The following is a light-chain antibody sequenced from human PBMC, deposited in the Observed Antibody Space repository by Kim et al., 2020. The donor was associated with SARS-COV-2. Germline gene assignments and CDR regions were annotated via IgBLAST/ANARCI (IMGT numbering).Light chain of an antibody. V-gene: IGLV3-19*01. J-gene: IGLJ2*01. CDR1: SLRSYY. Sequence: SSELTQDPAVSVALGQTVTITCQGDSLRSYYATWYQQKPRQAPVLVIYGGNNRPSGIPDRISGSTSGNTASLTISGAQAEDEADFYCQSRDSSGNVVFGGGTKLTVL. CDR3: QSRDSSGNVV. CDR2: GGN.